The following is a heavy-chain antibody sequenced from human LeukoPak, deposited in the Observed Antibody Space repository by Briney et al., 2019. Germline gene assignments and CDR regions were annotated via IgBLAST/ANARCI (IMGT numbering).Heavy chain of an antibody. Sequence: GGSLRLSCAASGFTFSSYAMSWVRQAPGKGLEWVSAISGSGGSTYYADSVKGRFTISRDNSKNTLYLQMNSLRAEDTAVYYCAKVVESDIVVVVAAAFDIWGQGTMVTVSS. CDR1: GFTFSSYA. J-gene: IGHJ3*02. CDR2: ISGSGGST. CDR3: AKVVESDIVVVVAAAFDI. V-gene: IGHV3-23*01. D-gene: IGHD2-15*01.